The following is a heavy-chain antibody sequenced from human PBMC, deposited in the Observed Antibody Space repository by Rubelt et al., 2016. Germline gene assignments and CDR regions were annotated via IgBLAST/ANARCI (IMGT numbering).Heavy chain of an antibody. J-gene: IGHJ3*02. Sequence: QVQLVQSGAEVKKPGASVKVSCKASGYTFTSYGISWVRQAPGQGLEWMGWISAYNGTTNYAQKLQGRFTMTTATSTSTAYMELRSLRSDDTAVYYCARRDGYNWDDAFDIWGQGTMVTVSS. D-gene: IGHD5-24*01. V-gene: IGHV1-18*01. CDR3: ARRDGYNWDDAFDI. CDR2: ISAYNGTT. CDR1: GYTFTSYG.